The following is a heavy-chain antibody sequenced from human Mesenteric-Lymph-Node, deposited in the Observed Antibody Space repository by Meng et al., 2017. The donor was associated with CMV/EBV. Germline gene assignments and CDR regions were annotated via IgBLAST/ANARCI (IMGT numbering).Heavy chain of an antibody. CDR3: GRVGYCSGSSCYDTGNYFDY. CDR1: YS. Sequence: YSITWVRQAPGQGLEWMAWISTYNGNTHFAQRFQGRVTVTTDTSATTAYLELRSLTSDDTAVYYCGRVGYCSGSSCYDTGNYFDYWGQGSLVTVSS. CDR2: ISTYNGNT. D-gene: IGHD2-15*01. J-gene: IGHJ4*02. V-gene: IGHV1-18*01.